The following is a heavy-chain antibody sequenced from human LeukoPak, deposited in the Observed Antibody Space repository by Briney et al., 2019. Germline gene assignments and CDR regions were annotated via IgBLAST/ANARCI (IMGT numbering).Heavy chain of an antibody. CDR1: GYSFISYW. V-gene: IGHV5-51*01. Sequence: GESLKISCKGSGYSFISYWIGWVRQMPGKGLEWTGIIYPGDSDTRYSPSFQGQVTISADKSISTAYLHWSSLKASDTAMYYCVRRGNGYSDAFDIWGQGTMVTVSS. J-gene: IGHJ3*02. CDR2: IYPGDSDT. CDR3: VRRGNGYSDAFDI. D-gene: IGHD3-22*01.